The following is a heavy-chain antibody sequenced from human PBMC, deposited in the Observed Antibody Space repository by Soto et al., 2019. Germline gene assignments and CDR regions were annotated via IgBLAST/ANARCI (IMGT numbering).Heavy chain of an antibody. CDR1: AGTFSSYT. D-gene: IGHD3-16*01. CDR3: ARDLGADSRRSYCFDY. Sequence: QVQLVQSGAEVKKPGSSVKVSCKASAGTFSSYTISWVRKAPGQGLEWMGRIIPILGIANYAQKFQGRVTITADKSTSTAYMELSSLRSEDTAVYSCARDLGADSRRSYCFDYWGQGTLVTVSS. V-gene: IGHV1-69*08. J-gene: IGHJ4*02. CDR2: IIPILGIA.